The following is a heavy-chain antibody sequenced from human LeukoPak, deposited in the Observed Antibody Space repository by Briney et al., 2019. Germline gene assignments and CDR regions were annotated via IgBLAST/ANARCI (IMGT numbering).Heavy chain of an antibody. CDR3: ARAVYSSSWYGEFDY. J-gene: IGHJ4*02. CDR2: IYYSGST. Sequence: SETLSLTCTVSGGSISSSSYYWSWIRQPPGKGLEWIGYIYYSGSTNYNPSLKSRVTISVDTSKNQFSLKLSSVTAADTAVYYCARAVYSSSWYGEFDYWGQGTLVTVSS. D-gene: IGHD6-13*01. V-gene: IGHV4-61*01. CDR1: GGSISSSSYY.